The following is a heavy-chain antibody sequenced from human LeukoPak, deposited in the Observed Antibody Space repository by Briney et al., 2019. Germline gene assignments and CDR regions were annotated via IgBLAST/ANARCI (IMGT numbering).Heavy chain of an antibody. V-gene: IGHV4-39*01. Sequence: SETLSLTCTVSGGSISSSSYYCGWIRQPPGKGLEWIGSIYYSGSTYYNPSLKSRVTISVDTSKNQFSLKLSSVTAADTAVYYCALNDYYDSSGYYYFDYWGQGTLVTVSS. CDR3: ALNDYYDSSGYYYFDY. CDR1: GGSISSSSYY. D-gene: IGHD3-22*01. CDR2: IYYSGST. J-gene: IGHJ4*02.